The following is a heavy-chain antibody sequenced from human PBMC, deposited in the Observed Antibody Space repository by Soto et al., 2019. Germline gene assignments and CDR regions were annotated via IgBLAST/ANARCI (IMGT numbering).Heavy chain of an antibody. J-gene: IGHJ2*01. Sequence: QVQLVQSGPEVKKPGASVKVSCKASGYNFTRYGITWVRQAPGQGLEWMGWILGSNGHTNYRQNLLGRVTMTTDTSKSKGYMELRTLRSDDTAVYYCARGNHDSSGCDFDLWGRGTLVTVSS. V-gene: IGHV1-18*01. CDR3: ARGNHDSSGCDFDL. CDR2: ILGSNGHT. CDR1: GYNFTRYG. D-gene: IGHD3-22*01.